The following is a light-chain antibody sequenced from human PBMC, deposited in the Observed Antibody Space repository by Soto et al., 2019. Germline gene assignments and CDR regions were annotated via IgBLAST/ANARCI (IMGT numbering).Light chain of an antibody. CDR2: DVS. V-gene: IGLV2-14*01. CDR1: SSDVGGYNY. J-gene: IGLJ3*02. CDR3: SSYTISSTWV. Sequence: QSALTQPASVSGSPGQSITISCTGTSSDVGGYNYVSWYQQHPGKAPKLMIYDVSNRPSGVSNRFSGSKSGNTASLTISGLQAEDEADYYCSSYTISSTWVFGGGPKVTVL.